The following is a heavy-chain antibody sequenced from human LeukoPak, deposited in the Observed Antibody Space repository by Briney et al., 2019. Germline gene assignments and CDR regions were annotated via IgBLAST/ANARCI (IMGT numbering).Heavy chain of an antibody. D-gene: IGHD3-16*01. CDR1: GFTFSSYD. V-gene: IGHV3-30*18. CDR2: ISYDGNDK. J-gene: IGHJ4*02. Sequence: SGRSLRLSCAASGFTFSSYDMHWVRQAPGKGLEWVAVISYDGNDKHYADSVKGRFTISRDNSKNTLYLQMNSLRVEDTAVYYCAKDQYDYVRGEFDYWGQGTLVTVSS. CDR3: AKDQYDYVRGEFDY.